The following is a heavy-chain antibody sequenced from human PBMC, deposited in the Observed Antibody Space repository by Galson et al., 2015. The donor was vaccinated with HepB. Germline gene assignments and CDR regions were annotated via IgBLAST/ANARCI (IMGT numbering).Heavy chain of an antibody. D-gene: IGHD1-14*01. J-gene: IGHJ6*02. CDR2: IDPSDSYT. V-gene: IGHV5-10-1*01. CDR3: ARLDLQVVRNYYYGMDV. Sequence: SWIRQDPGKGLEWMGRIDPSDSYTNYSPSFQGHVTISVDKSINTAYLQWSSLTAWDTAMYYCARLDLQVVRNYYYGMDVWGQGTTVTVSS.